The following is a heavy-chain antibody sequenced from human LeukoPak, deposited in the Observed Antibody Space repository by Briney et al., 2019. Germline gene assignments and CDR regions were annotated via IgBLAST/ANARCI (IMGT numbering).Heavy chain of an antibody. J-gene: IGHJ4*02. Sequence: GGSLRLSCAASGFTFDDYTMHWVRQAPGKALEWLSLINWDGGSTYYADSVKGRFTISRDNSKNTLYLQMNSLRAEDTAVYYCAKFSDRITMVRGVTDFDYWGQGTLVTVSS. V-gene: IGHV3-43*01. CDR1: GFTFDDYT. CDR3: AKFSDRITMVRGVTDFDY. CDR2: INWDGGST. D-gene: IGHD3-10*01.